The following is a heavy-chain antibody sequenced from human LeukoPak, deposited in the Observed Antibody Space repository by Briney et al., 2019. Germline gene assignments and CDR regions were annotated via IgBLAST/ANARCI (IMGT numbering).Heavy chain of an antibody. V-gene: IGHV3-23*01. CDR3: AKDGAVAGSYYYYYGMDV. Sequence: GGSLRLSCAASGFTFSSYAMSWVRQAPGKGLEWVSAISGSGGSTYYADSVKGRFTISRDNSKNTLYLQMNSLRAEDTAVYYCAKDGAVAGSYYYYYGMDVWGQGTTVTVSS. CDR2: ISGSGGST. D-gene: IGHD6-19*01. CDR1: GFTFSSYA. J-gene: IGHJ6*02.